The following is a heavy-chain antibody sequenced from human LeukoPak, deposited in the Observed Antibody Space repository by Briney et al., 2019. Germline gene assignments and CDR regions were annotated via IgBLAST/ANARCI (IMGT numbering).Heavy chain of an antibody. CDR1: GGTFSSYA. V-gene: IGHV1-69*13. J-gene: IGHJ6*02. D-gene: IGHD1-26*01. CDR3: AREYSGSYYYYYGMDV. CDR2: IIPIFGTA. Sequence: SVKVSCKASGGTFSSYAISWVRQAPGQGLEWMGGIIPIFGTANYAQKFQGRVTITADESTSTAYMELSSLRSEDTAVYYCAREYSGSYYYYYGMDVWGQGTTVTVSS.